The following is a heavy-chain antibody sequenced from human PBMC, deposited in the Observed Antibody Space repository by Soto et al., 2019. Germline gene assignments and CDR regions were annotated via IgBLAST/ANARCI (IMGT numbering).Heavy chain of an antibody. Sequence: QIPLVQFGPEVRKPGASVKLSCKTSGYTFITYGLTWVRQAPGEGLEWMGWINPYSGNTAFAEKFQDRITVTTDTSTDTAYMELEDLDSDDTAVYYCAKNAVSGDYASHLDYWGQGTLVAVST. CDR1: GYTFITYG. CDR3: AKNAVSGDYASHLDY. V-gene: IGHV1-18*01. D-gene: IGHD4-17*01. CDR2: INPYSGNT. J-gene: IGHJ4*02.